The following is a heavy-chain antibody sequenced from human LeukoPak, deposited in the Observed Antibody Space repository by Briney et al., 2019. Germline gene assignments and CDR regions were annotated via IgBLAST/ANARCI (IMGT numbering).Heavy chain of an antibody. D-gene: IGHD2-2*02. V-gene: IGHV4-34*01. CDR1: GGSFXXYY. J-gene: IGHJ4*02. CDR2: INHSGST. Sequence: GGSFXXYYWSWXRXPPGKGLEWIGEINHSGSTNYNPSLKSRVTISVDTSKNQFSLKLSSVTAADTAVYYCARGPCCSSTSCYTGIRFDYWGQGTLVTVSS. CDR3: ARGPCCSSTSCYTGIRFDY.